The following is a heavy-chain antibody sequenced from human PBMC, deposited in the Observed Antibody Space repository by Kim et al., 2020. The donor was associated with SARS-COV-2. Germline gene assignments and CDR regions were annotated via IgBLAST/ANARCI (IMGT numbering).Heavy chain of an antibody. CDR1: GFTFSSYA. CDR2: ISGSGGST. D-gene: IGHD6-13*01. Sequence: GGSLRLSCAASGFTFSSYAMSWVRQAPGKGLEWVSAISGSGGSTYYADSVKGRFTISRDNTKNTLYLQMNSLRAEDTAVYYCAKIKLVSSWLFEYWGQGTLVTVSS. J-gene: IGHJ4*02. CDR3: AKIKLVSSWLFEY. V-gene: IGHV3-23*01.